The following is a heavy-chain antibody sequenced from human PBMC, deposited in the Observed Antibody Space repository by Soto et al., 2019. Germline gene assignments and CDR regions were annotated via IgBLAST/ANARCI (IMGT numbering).Heavy chain of an antibody. Sequence: QMQLVQSGPEVRKPGTSVKVSCKASGLTFSSSAVQWVRQARGQRLEWIGWIVVGSGSTKYAQKFQERVTITRDMSTSTAYMELSSLRSDDTAVYYCAAPPNRDAYNYGYWGQGTLVTVSS. CDR2: IVVGSGST. CDR3: AAPPNRDAYNYGY. D-gene: IGHD5-12*01. J-gene: IGHJ4*02. CDR1: GLTFSSSA. V-gene: IGHV1-58*01.